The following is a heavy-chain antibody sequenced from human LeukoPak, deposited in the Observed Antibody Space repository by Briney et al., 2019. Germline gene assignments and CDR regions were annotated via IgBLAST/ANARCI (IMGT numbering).Heavy chain of an antibody. D-gene: IGHD3-22*01. CDR2: LYYSGST. Sequence: SETLSLTCTVSGGSVSSGRYYWSWIRRPPGKGLEWIGYLYYSGSTGYNPSLRSRVTMSVDTSNNHFFLKLSSVTAADTAVYYCAATVYYYDTSGYVDYWGQGTLVTVSS. CDR1: GGSVSSGRYY. CDR3: AATVYYYDTSGYVDY. J-gene: IGHJ4*02. V-gene: IGHV4-61*03.